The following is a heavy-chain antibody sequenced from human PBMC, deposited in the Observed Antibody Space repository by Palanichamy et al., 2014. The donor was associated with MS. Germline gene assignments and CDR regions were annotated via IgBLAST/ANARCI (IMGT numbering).Heavy chain of an antibody. Sequence: QVQLQESGPGLVTPSETLSLTCVVSGYSMNLGYFWGWYRQSPGKRLEWIGSIHHGGTTHYTPSLRNRITISADMFRNRFFLKIYSVTTSDTAKYYCARDSGKWEIDHWGQGTLVTVSS. D-gene: IGHD1-26*01. V-gene: IGHV4-38-2*02. CDR3: ARDSGKWEIDH. CDR1: GYSMNLGYF. J-gene: IGHJ4*02. CDR2: IHHGGTT.